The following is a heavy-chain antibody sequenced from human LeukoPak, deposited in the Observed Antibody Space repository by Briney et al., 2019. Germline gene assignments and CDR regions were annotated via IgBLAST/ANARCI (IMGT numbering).Heavy chain of an antibody. CDR3: AREGSTYQLLGAGYYYYMDV. J-gene: IGHJ6*03. CDR1: GYTFTGYY. Sequence: GASVKVSCKASGYTFTGYYMHWVRQAPGQGLEWMGWINPNSGGTNYAQKFQGRVTMTRDTSISTAYMELSRLRSDDTAVYYCAREGSTYQLLGAGYYYYMDVWGKGTTVTVSS. CDR2: INPNSGGT. V-gene: IGHV1-2*02. D-gene: IGHD2-2*01.